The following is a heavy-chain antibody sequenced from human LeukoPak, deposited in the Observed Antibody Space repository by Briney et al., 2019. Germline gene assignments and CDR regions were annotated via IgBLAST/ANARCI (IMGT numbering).Heavy chain of an antibody. V-gene: IGHV4-61*02. CDR1: GGSISSGSYY. Sequence: SETLSLTCKVSGGSISSGSYYWSWIRQPAGKVLEWIGRIYTSGSTNYNPSLKSRVTMSVDTSKNQFSLKLSSVTAADTAVYYCARDRRDGYKTYYYYYYMDVWGKGTTVTISS. D-gene: IGHD5-24*01. CDR2: IYTSGST. J-gene: IGHJ6*03. CDR3: ARDRRDGYKTYYYYYYMDV.